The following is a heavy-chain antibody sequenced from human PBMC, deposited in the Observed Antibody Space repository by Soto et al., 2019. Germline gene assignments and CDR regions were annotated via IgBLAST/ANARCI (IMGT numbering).Heavy chain of an antibody. CDR1: GGSISSYY. Sequence: PSETLSLTCTVSGGSISSYYWSWVRQPPGKGLEWIGYIYYSGSTNYNPSLKSRVTISVDTSKNQFSLKLSSVTAADTAVYYCARDRRGGSKYYYYYYGMEVWGQGTTVTVSS. V-gene: IGHV4-59*01. J-gene: IGHJ6*02. CDR3: ARDRRGGSKYYYYYYGMEV. CDR2: IYYSGST. D-gene: IGHD2-2*01.